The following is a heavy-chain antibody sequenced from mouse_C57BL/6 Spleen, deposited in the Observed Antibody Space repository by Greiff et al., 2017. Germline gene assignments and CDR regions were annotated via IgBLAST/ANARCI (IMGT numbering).Heavy chain of an antibody. D-gene: IGHD2-3*01. J-gene: IGHJ3*01. V-gene: IGHV14-2*01. CDR3: AGWDDGAY. Sequence: VQLQQSGAELVKPGASVKLSCTASGFNITDYYMHWVKQRTEQGLEWIGRIDPGGGDTKYAPKFKGKATITADTSSNTAYLQLSSLTSEDSAVYYCAGWDDGAYWGQGTLVTVSA. CDR2: IDPGGGDT. CDR1: GFNITDYY.